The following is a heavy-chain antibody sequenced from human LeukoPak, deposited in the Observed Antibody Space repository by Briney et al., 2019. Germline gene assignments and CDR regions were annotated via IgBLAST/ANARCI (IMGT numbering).Heavy chain of an antibody. CDR1: GFTFSSYW. CDR2: INSDGSST. CDR3: ARDSERDYDFWSRSYGMDV. D-gene: IGHD3-3*01. Sequence: GGSLGLSCAASGFTFSSYWMHWVRQAPGKGLVWVSRINSDGSSTSYADSVKGRFTISRDNAKNTLYLQMNSLRAEDTAVYYCARDSERDYDFWSRSYGMDVWGQGTTVTVSS. V-gene: IGHV3-74*01. J-gene: IGHJ6*02.